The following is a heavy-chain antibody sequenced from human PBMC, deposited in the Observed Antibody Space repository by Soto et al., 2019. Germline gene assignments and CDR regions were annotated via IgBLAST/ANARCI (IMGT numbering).Heavy chain of an antibody. CDR1: GYTFTSYG. J-gene: IGHJ4*02. V-gene: IGHV1-18*04. CDR2: ISAYNGNT. D-gene: IGHD6-19*01. CDR3: ASLTGYSSV. Sequence: ASVKVSCKASGYTFTSYGISWVRQAPGQGLEWMGWISAYNGNTNYAQKFQGRVTMTRDTSTSTVYMELSSLRSEDTAVYYCASLTGYSSVWGQGTLVTVSS.